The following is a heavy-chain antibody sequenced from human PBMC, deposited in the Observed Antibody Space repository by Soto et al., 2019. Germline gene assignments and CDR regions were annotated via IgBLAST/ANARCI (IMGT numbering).Heavy chain of an antibody. V-gene: IGHV4-61*08. CDR2: IYYSGST. D-gene: IGHD4-17*01. J-gene: IGHJ4*02. Sequence: PSETLSLTCTVSGGSISSGGYYWSWIRQHPGKGLEWIGYIYYSGSTNYNPSLKSRVTISVDTSKNQFSLKLSSVTAADTAVYYCARSNGDYGDYWSQEPLVTVSS. CDR3: ARSNGDYGDY. CDR1: GGSISSGGYY.